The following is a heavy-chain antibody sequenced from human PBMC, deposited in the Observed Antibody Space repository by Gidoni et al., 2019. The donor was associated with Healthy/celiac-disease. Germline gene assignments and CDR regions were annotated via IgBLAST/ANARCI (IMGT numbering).Heavy chain of an antibody. CDR1: GCTFRSYP. Sequence: QVQLVPSGAEVQKPGSSVKVSCQASGCTFRSYPISWVRQAPGQGLEWTGGIIPIIGTANYEKKFQGRVTITADESTSTAYMELSSLRSEDTAVYYCARGDCSSTSCYFHGMDVWGQGTTVTVSS. J-gene: IGHJ6*02. CDR3: ARGDCSSTSCYFHGMDV. V-gene: IGHV1-69*01. D-gene: IGHD2-2*01. CDR2: IIPIIGTA.